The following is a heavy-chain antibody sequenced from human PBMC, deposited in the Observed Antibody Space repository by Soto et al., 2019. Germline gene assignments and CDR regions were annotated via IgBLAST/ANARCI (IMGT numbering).Heavy chain of an antibody. V-gene: IGHV4-31*02. CDR3: ARDKSFDSSGYWWGGPHDP. J-gene: IGHJ5*02. Sequence: KTSETLSLTCSVTGGSISSGGYYWNWIRQHPGKGLEFIGYIYYNGTTSYNPSLKSRVIISLDTSKNQFSLKLNSVTAADTAVYYCARDKSFDSSGYWWGGPHDPWGQGTLVTVSS. CDR2: IYYNGTT. D-gene: IGHD3-22*01. CDR1: GGSISSGGYY.